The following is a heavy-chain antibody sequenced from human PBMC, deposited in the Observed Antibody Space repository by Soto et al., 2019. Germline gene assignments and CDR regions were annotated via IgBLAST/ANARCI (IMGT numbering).Heavy chain of an antibody. CDR1: AGSISSGGYS. J-gene: IGHJ4*02. CDR2: VFHSGST. CDR3: ARGSYGGGSDH. Sequence: TLSLTCALSAGSISSGGYSWSWIRQPPGKGLEWIGYVFHSGSTYYSPSLQSRVTISIDGSKNQFYLELASVTAADTAVYYCARGSYGGGSDHWGQRMLVTVSS. D-gene: IGHD5-18*01. V-gene: IGHV4-30-2*01.